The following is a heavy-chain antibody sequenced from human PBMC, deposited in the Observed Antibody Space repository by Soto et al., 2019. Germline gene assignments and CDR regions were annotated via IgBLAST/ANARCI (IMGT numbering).Heavy chain of an antibody. Sequence: PSETLSLTCAVYGGSFSGYYWSWIRQPPGKGLEWIGEINHSGSTNYNPSLKSRVTISVDTSKNQFSLKLSSVTAADTAVYYCAVGGPGSGSPPWFDPWGQRTLVIVSS. V-gene: IGHV4-34*01. CDR2: INHSGST. CDR1: GGSFSGYY. J-gene: IGHJ5*02. D-gene: IGHD3-10*01. CDR3: AVGGPGSGSPPWFDP.